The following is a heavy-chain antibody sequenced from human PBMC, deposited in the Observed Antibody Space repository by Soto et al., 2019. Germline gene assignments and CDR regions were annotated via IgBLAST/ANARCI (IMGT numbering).Heavy chain of an antibody. CDR3: ARVKRSTSRLDP. CDR1: GDSVSSGAYY. J-gene: IGHJ5*02. V-gene: IGHV4-61*08. D-gene: IGHD1-26*01. CDR2: VYYSGST. Sequence: SETLSLTCSVSGDSVSSGAYYWSWIRQPPGKGLEWIGYVYYSGSTSYNPSLETGVTISVDTSKDQFSLKLTSVTPADTAIYYCARVKRSTSRLDPWGQGTLVTVSS.